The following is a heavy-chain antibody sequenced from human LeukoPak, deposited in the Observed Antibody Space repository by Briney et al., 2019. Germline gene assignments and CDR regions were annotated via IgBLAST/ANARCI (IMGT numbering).Heavy chain of an antibody. CDR1: GYTFTSYD. CDR3: ARGRGVRKQSPLKTMIVDLWFDP. V-gene: IGHV1-8*03. CDR2: MNPNSGNT. D-gene: IGHD3-22*01. J-gene: IGHJ5*02. Sequence: ASVKVSCKASGYTFTSYDINWVRQATGQGLEWMGWMNPNSGNTGYAQKFQGRVTITRNTSISTAYMELSSLRSEDTAVYYCARGRGVRKQSPLKTMIVDLWFDPWGQGTLVTVSS.